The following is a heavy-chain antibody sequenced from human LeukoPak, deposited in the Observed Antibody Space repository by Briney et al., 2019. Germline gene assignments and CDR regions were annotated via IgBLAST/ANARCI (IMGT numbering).Heavy chain of an antibody. CDR1: GFTFSSYA. Sequence: TGGSLRLSCAASGFTFSSYAMSWVRQAPGKGLEWVAVISCDGGSKYYADSVKGRFTISRGNSKNTLYLQMNRLRAEDTVLYYCAKGRTMAWADAFDIWGQGTMVTVSS. J-gene: IGHJ3*02. CDR2: ISCDGGSK. D-gene: IGHD3-10*01. V-gene: IGHV3-23*01. CDR3: AKGRTMAWADAFDI.